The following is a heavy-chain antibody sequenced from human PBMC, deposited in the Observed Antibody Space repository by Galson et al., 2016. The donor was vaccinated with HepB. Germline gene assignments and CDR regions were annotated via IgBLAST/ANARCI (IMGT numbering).Heavy chain of an antibody. J-gene: IGHJ4*02. V-gene: IGHV3-74*01. CDR3: TRSLATSQ. Sequence: SLRLSCAASGFTFSNYWMHWVRQAPGKEPVWVSLINTDGSTTTYADSVKGRFTISRDHAKNTLYPQMNSLRAEDTAMYYCTRSLATSQWGQGTLVTVSS. CDR2: INTDGSTT. CDR1: GFTFSNYW. D-gene: IGHD6-13*01.